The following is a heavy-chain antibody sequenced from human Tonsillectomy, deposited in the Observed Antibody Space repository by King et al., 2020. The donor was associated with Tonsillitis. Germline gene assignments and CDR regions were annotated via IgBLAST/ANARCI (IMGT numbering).Heavy chain of an antibody. Sequence: VQLQQWGAGLLKPSETLSLTCAVYGGSFSGYYWSWIRQPPGKGLEWIGEINHSGSTNYSPSLKSRVTISVDTSKNQFSLKLSSVTAADTAVYYSATAYCGGDCYSNWFDPWGQGTLVTVSS. D-gene: IGHD2-21*02. CDR1: GGSFSGYY. J-gene: IGHJ5*02. CDR3: ATAYCGGDCYSNWFDP. V-gene: IGHV4-34*01. CDR2: INHSGST.